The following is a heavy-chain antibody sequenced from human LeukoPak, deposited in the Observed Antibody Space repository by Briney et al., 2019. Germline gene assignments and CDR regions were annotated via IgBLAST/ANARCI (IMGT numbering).Heavy chain of an antibody. J-gene: IGHJ6*03. Sequence: ASVKVSCKASGYTFTGYYMHWVRQAPGQGLEWGGWINPNSGGTISAQKCQGRVTMTRDSSISTAFLELSRWRSDDTAVSDCARATDGRFLEWSRDYYYMDVWGKGTTVTVSS. D-gene: IGHD3-3*01. CDR1: GYTFTGYY. V-gene: IGHV1-2*02. CDR3: ARATDGRFLEWSRDYYYMDV. CDR2: INPNSGGT.